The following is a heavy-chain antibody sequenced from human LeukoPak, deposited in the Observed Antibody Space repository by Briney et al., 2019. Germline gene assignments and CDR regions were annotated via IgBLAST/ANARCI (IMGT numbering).Heavy chain of an antibody. Sequence: GGSLRLSCVASGFTFGKYWMSWVRQAPGKGPEWVAHIKENGNEQYYADSVKGRFTISRDNAKKSLCLQMNSLRAEDTALYYCARGPGDFDASDIWGQGTMVTVSS. CDR3: ARGPGDFDASDI. V-gene: IGHV3-7*01. D-gene: IGHD1-14*01. CDR1: GFTFGKYW. CDR2: IKENGNEQ. J-gene: IGHJ3*02.